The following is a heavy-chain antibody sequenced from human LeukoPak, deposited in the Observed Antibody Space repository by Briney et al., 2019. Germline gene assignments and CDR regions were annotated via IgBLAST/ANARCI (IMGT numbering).Heavy chain of an antibody. D-gene: IGHD3-10*01. CDR3: AKDRVDGSGSQFDS. Sequence: GGSLRLSCAASDFSFTSYAMSWVRQAPGKGLEWVSAISGSGGSTYYADSVKGRFTISKDNAMDTLFLQMNSLRADDTAVYYCAKDRVDGSGSQFDSWGQGSLVTVSS. J-gene: IGHJ4*02. V-gene: IGHV3-23*01. CDR2: ISGSGGST. CDR1: DFSFTSYA.